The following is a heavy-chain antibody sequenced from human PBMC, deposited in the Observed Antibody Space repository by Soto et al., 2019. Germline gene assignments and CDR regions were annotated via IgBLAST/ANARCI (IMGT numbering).Heavy chain of an antibody. Sequence: GESLKIAGKGSGYSFTSYWIGWVSQMPGKGLEWMGIIYPGDYDTRYSPSFQGQVTISADKSISTAYLQWSSLKASDTAMYYCARLAVVVPAAINYYGMDVWGQGTTVTVSS. CDR2: IYPGDYDT. CDR1: GYSFTSYW. V-gene: IGHV5-51*01. D-gene: IGHD2-2*01. J-gene: IGHJ6*02. CDR3: ARLAVVVPAAINYYGMDV.